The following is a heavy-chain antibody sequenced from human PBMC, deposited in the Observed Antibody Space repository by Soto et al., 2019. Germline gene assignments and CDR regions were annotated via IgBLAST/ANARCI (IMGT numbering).Heavy chain of an antibody. J-gene: IGHJ4*02. CDR2: IIPTLHIA. CDR3: ARYKGMATVLDY. CDR1: GGSFSSYT. V-gene: IGHV1-69*02. Sequence: GASVKVSCKASGGSFSSYTFSWVRQAPGQGLEWMGRIIPTLHIANYAQKFQGRVTITADESTGTDYMELSSLRSDDTAVYYCARYKGMATVLDYWGQRTLVTVSS. D-gene: IGHD5-12*01.